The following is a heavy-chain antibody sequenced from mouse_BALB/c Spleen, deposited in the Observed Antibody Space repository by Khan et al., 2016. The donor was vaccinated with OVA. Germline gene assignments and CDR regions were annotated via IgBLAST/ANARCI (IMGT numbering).Heavy chain of an antibody. D-gene: IGHD2-3*01. CDR3: ARDGSRYNYAMDY. J-gene: IGHJ4*01. V-gene: IGHV3-2*02. CDR2: INYSGST. CDR1: GYSITSDYA. Sequence: EVQRQESGPGLVKPSQSLSLTCTVTGYSITSDYAWNWIRQFPGNKLEWMGYINYSGSTNYNPALKSRISITRDTSKNQFFLQLNSVTTADTAPYYCARDGSRYNYAMDYWGQGTSVTVSS.